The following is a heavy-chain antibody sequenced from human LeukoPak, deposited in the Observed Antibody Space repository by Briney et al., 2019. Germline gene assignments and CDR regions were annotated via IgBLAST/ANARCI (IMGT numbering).Heavy chain of an antibody. CDR2: ISGSGGST. D-gene: IGHD1-26*01. J-gene: IGHJ4*02. Sequence: GGSLRLSCAASGFTFSSYAMSWVRQAPGKGLEWVSAISGSGGSTYYADSVKGRFTISRDNSKNTLYLQMNSLRAEDTVVYYCARVDWEGSGSYYFDSWGQGTLVTVSS. CDR1: GFTFSSYA. CDR3: ARVDWEGSGSYYFDS. V-gene: IGHV3-23*01.